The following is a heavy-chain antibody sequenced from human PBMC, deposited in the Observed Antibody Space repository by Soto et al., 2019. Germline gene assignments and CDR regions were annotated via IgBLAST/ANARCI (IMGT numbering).Heavy chain of an antibody. CDR2: VSTGGAYM. CDR3: ATDIASPGGDYFDS. V-gene: IGHV3-21*06. CDR1: GFTFRNYN. D-gene: IGHD2-21*01. Sequence: EVQLVESGGGLVKAGGSLRRFCTASGFTFRNYNMNWVRQAPGKGLEWVSSVSTGGAYMFYADSVKGRFTISRDNAKNSLFLQIDSPRAEDTAVYYCATDIASPGGDYFDSWGQGTLVTVSS. J-gene: IGHJ4*02.